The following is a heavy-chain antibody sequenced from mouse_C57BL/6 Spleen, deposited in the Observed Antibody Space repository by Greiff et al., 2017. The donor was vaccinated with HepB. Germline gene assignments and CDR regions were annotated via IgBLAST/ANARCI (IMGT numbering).Heavy chain of an antibody. Sequence: VQLQQSGPVLVKPGASVKMSCKASGYTFTDYYMNWVKQSHGKSLEWIGVINPYNGGTSYNQKFKGKATLTVDKSSSTAYMELNSLTSEDSAVYYCARMITTLMDYWGQGTSVTVSS. CDR3: ARMITTLMDY. V-gene: IGHV1-19*01. D-gene: IGHD2-4*01. J-gene: IGHJ4*01. CDR2: INPYNGGT. CDR1: GYTFTDYY.